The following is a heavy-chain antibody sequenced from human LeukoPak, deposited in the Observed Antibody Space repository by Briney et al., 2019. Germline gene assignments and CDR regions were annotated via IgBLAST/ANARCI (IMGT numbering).Heavy chain of an antibody. CDR3: TRLGGSPPYFDY. J-gene: IGHJ4*02. V-gene: IGHV3-73*01. Sequence: GGSLRLSCAASGFTFSGSAMHWVRQASGKGLEWVGCIRRKGNDYATAYAASVKGRFTISRDDSKNTAYLQMDSLKTEDTAVYFCTRLGGSPPYFDYWGQGTLVTVSS. D-gene: IGHD3-16*01. CDR2: IRRKGNDYAT. CDR1: GFTFSGSA.